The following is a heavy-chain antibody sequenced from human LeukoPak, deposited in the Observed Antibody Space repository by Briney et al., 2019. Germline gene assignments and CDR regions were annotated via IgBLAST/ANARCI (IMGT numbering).Heavy chain of an antibody. CDR3: ARHGGSGSFDY. CDR2: SSYSGNT. Sequence: SETLALTCTVSGGSISSSSYYWGWIRQPPGKGLEWIGYSSYSGNTTPHPSLKSRVTISVDTSKNQFSLRLGSVTAADTAVYYCARHGGSGSFDYWGQGTLVTVSS. J-gene: IGHJ4*02. D-gene: IGHD3-3*01. CDR1: GGSISSSSYY. V-gene: IGHV4-61*05.